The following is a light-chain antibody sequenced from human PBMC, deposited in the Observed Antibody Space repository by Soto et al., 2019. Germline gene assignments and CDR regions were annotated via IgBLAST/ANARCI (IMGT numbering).Light chain of an antibody. CDR2: EGS. Sequence: QSALTQPASVSGSPGQSITISCTGTRSDVGSYNLVSWYQQHPGKSTKLMIYEGSKRPSGVSNRFSGSKSGSTASLTISGLQAEDEADYYCCSYAGSSTLDVFGTGTKVTVL. J-gene: IGLJ1*01. V-gene: IGLV2-23*01. CDR3: CSYAGSSTLDV. CDR1: RSDVGSYNL.